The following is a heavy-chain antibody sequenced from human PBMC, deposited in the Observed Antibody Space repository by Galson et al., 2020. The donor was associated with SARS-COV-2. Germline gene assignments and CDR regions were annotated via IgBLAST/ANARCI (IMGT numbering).Heavy chain of an antibody. V-gene: IGHV3-74*01. D-gene: IGHD6-19*01. Sequence: GGSLRLSCAASGFTFSSSWMHWVRQTPGKGLVWVSRINSDGSSTSYADSVKGRFTISRDNAKNTLYLQMNSLRAEDTAVYYCARVGTRSGWKYYFDYWGQGTLVTVSS. CDR1: GFTFSSSW. J-gene: IGHJ4*02. CDR2: INSDGSST. CDR3: ARVGTRSGWKYYFDY.